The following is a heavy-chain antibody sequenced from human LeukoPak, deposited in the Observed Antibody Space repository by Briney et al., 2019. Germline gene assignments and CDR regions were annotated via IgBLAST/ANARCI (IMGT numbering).Heavy chain of an antibody. CDR2: ISCSGGSI. CDR3: AKDLGVVTMVRGLPDYFVY. D-gene: IGHD3-10*01. J-gene: IGHJ4*02. V-gene: IGHV3-23*01. CDR1: GFTFSSYA. Sequence: PGGSLRLSCAASGFTFSSYAMSWVRQAPGKGLEWVSSISCSGGSIYYADSVKGRFTISRDNSKNTLYLQMNSLRAEDTAVYYCAKDLGVVTMVRGLPDYFVYWGQGTLVTVSS.